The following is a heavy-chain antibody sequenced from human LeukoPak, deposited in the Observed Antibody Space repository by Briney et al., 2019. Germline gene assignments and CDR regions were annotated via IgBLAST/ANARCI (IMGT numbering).Heavy chain of an antibody. CDR2: IIPIFGTA. CDR1: GGTFSSYA. CDR3: ARGRTIFGVVTIPDALDI. Sequence: SVKVSCKASGGTFSSYAISWVRQAPGQGLEWMGGIIPIFGTANYAQKFQGRVTITADESTSTAYMELSSLRSEDTAVYYCARGRTIFGVVTIPDALDIWGQGTMVTVSS. V-gene: IGHV1-69*13. J-gene: IGHJ3*02. D-gene: IGHD3-3*01.